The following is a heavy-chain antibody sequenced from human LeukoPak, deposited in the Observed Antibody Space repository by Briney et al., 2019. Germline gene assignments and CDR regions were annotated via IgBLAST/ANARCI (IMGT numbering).Heavy chain of an antibody. V-gene: IGHV4-4*02. D-gene: IGHD3-10*01. CDR2: IYHSGST. CDR1: GVSITSSNR. J-gene: IGHJ4*02. Sequence: SETLSLTCDVSGVSITSSNRWSWVRQPPGKGLEWIGEIYHSGSTNYNPSLKSRVTISVDKSKNQFSLNLNSVTAADTAVYYCAREGDPTGSYYNYWGQGILVTVSS. CDR3: AREGDPTGSYYNY.